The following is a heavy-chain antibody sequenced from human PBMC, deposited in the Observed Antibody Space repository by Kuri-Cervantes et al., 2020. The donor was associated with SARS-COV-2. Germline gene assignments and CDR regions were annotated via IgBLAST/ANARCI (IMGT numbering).Heavy chain of an antibody. D-gene: IGHD5-12*01. Sequence: SLKISCAASGFTFDDYAMHWVRQAPGKGLEWVSGISWNSGSIGYVDSVKGRFTISRDNAKNSLNLQMNSLTAEDTAVYYCARGMGGYDAFDIWGQGTMVT. J-gene: IGHJ3*02. V-gene: IGHV3-9*01. CDR3: ARGMGGYDAFDI. CDR2: ISWNSGSI. CDR1: GFTFDDYA.